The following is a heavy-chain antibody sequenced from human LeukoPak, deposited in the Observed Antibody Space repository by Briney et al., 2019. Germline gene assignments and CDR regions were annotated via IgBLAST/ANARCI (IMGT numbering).Heavy chain of an antibody. CDR3: ARDMGDILVVPGSRGGWFDP. D-gene: IGHD2-2*01. J-gene: IGHJ5*02. CDR1: GYTFTSYG. V-gene: IGHV1-18*01. CDR2: ISAYNGNT. Sequence: ASVKVSCKASGYTFTSYGISWVRQPPGQGLEWMGWISAYNGNTNYAQKLQGRVTMTTDTSTGTAYMELRRLRSDDTAVYYCARDMGDILVVPGSRGGWFDPWGQAPLVTVSS.